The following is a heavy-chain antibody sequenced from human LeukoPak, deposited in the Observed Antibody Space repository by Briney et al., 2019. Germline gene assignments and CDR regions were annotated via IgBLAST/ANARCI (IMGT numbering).Heavy chain of an antibody. CDR1: GGSFSGYY. J-gene: IGHJ4*02. CDR3: ARGGDPSLAFDY. CDR2: INHSGST. V-gene: IGHV4-34*01. D-gene: IGHD7-27*01. Sequence: PSETLSLTCAVYGGSFSGYYWSWIRQPPGKGLEWIGEINHSGSTNYNPSLKSRVTISVDRSKNQFSLKLSSVTAADTAVYYCARGGDPSLAFDYWGQGTLVTVSS.